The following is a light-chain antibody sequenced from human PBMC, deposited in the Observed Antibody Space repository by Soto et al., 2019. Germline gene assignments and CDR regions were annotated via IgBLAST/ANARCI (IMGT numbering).Light chain of an antibody. J-gene: IGKJ5*01. Sequence: DIQMTQSPSSLSASVGDRVTITCRASESIARHLNWYQQKPGKAPKLLIYAAYSLQNGVPSRFRGGGSGTDFTLTISTLQPEDFATYYCQQAYSTLSITFGQGTRLEIK. V-gene: IGKV1-39*01. CDR3: QQAYSTLSIT. CDR1: ESIARH. CDR2: AAY.